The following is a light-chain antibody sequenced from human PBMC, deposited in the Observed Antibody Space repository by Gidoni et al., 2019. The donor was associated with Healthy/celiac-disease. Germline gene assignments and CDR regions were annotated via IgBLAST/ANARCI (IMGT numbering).Light chain of an antibody. J-gene: IGKJ3*01. CDR3: QQYDNLPRT. V-gene: IGKV1-33*01. CDR2: DAS. CDR1: QDISNH. Sequence: IQMTPSPSSLSASVGDRVTITCQASQDISNHLNWYQQKPGKAPKLLTYDASNLETGVPSRFSGSGSGTDFTFTISSLQPEDIATYYWQQYDNLPRTFGPGTKVDIK.